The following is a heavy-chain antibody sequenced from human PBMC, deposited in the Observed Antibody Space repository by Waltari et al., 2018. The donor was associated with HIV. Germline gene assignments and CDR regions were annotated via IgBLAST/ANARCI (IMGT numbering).Heavy chain of an antibody. Sequence: QVQLQQSGPGLVKPSQTLSLTCAISGDSVSSNSAAWNWIRQSPSRGLEWLGRTYYRSKWYNDYAVSVKSRITINPDTSKNQFSLQLNSVTPEDTAVYYCARGIGYCSGGSCDHWYFDLWGRGTLVTVSS. V-gene: IGHV6-1*01. CDR1: GDSVSSNSAA. J-gene: IGHJ2*01. D-gene: IGHD2-15*01. CDR2: TYYRSKWYN. CDR3: ARGIGYCSGGSCDHWYFDL.